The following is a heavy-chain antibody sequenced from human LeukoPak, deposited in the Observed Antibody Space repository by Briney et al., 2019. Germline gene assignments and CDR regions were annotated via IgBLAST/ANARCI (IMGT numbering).Heavy chain of an antibody. J-gene: IGHJ4*02. V-gene: IGHV4-39*01. CDR2: IHYSGST. CDR3: ASPGGGPTDY. CDR1: GGSISSSSYY. Sequence: PSETLSLTCTVSGGSISSSSYYWGWIRQPPGKGLEWVGSIHYSGSTYYNPSLKSRVTISVDTSKNQFSLKLSSVTAADTAVYYCASPGGGPTDYWGQGTLVTVSS. D-gene: IGHD3-16*01.